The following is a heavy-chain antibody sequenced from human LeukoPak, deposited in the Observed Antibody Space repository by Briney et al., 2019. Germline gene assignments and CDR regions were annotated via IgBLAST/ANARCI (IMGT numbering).Heavy chain of an antibody. V-gene: IGHV3-21*01. D-gene: IGHD6-19*01. Sequence: KTGGSLGLSCAASGFTFSSYSMNWVRQAPGKGLEWVSSISSSSSYIYYADSVKGRFTISRGNAKNSLYLQMNSLRAEDTAVYYCARDQAVAAYFDYWGQGTLVTVSS. CDR2: ISSSSSYI. J-gene: IGHJ4*02. CDR1: GFTFSSYS. CDR3: ARDQAVAAYFDY.